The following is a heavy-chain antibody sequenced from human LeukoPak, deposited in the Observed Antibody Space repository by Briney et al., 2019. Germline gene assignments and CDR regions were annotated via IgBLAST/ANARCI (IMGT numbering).Heavy chain of an antibody. CDR1: GFTFSVYA. J-gene: IGHJ4*02. V-gene: IGHV3-23*01. CDR3: AAGSSGSKLLFDY. CDR2: ISASGGST. Sequence: GGSLRLSCAASGFTFSVYAMSWVRQAPGKGLGWVSTISASGGSTYYADSVKGRFTISRDNSKNTLYLQMNSLRAEDTALYYCAAGSSGSKLLFDYWGQGTLVTVSS. D-gene: IGHD6-19*01.